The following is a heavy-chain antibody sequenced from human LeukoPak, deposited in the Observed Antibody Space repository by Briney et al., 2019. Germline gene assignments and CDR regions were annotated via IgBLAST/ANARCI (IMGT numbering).Heavy chain of an antibody. CDR1: RSTFTSYY. V-gene: IGHV1-46*01. CDR3: AREDTMVRGVMNKINWFDP. CDR2: INPSGGIT. D-gene: IGHD3-10*01. Sequence: ASVEPSCNPSRSTFTSYYMHWVRQSPGQGLEWMGIINPSGGITSYAQKFQGRVTMTRDTSTSTVYMELSSLRSEDTAVYYWAREDTMVRGVMNKINWFDPGGQGTLVTVS. J-gene: IGHJ5*02.